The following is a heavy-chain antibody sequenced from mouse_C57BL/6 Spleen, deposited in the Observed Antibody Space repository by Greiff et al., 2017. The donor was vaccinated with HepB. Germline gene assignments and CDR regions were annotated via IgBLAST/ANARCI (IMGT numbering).Heavy chain of an antibody. D-gene: IGHD3-2*02. Sequence: VQLQQSGPELVKPGASVKISCKASGYTFTDYYMNWVKQSPGKSLEWIGDINPNNGGTSYNQKFKGKATLTVDKSSSTAYMELRSLTSEDSAVYYCARWGTAQASFDYWGQGTTLTVSS. J-gene: IGHJ2*01. CDR2: INPNNGGT. CDR1: GYTFTDYY. V-gene: IGHV1-26*01. CDR3: ARWGTAQASFDY.